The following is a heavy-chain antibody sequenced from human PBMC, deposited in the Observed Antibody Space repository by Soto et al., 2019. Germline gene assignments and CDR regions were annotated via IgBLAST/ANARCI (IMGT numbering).Heavy chain of an antibody. CDR2: ISYTSTTI. V-gene: IGHV3-48*03. Sequence: EVQLVASGGGLVPPGGSLRLSCAVSGLTFSTDEMNWVRQAPGKGLEWLAYISYTSTTIKYADSVKGRFAVSRDNAKKSLSLQMNTRRVEDTAVYYCVREGGSLAFDSWGQGTLVTVSS. CDR1: GLTFSTDE. J-gene: IGHJ4*02. D-gene: IGHD1-1*01. CDR3: VREGGSLAFDS.